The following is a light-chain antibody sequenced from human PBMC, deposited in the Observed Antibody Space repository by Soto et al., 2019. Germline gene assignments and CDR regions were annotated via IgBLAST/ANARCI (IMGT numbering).Light chain of an antibody. V-gene: IGLV2-14*01. J-gene: IGLJ1*01. Sequence: SALTQPASVSGSPGQSITISCTGTSSDVGAYNYVSWYQQHPGKAPKLMIYEVSDRPSGVPSRFSGSKSGNTASLTISGLQAEDEADYYCSSYTSSSTYVFGTGTKLTVL. CDR2: EVS. CDR3: SSYTSSSTYV. CDR1: SSDVGAYNY.